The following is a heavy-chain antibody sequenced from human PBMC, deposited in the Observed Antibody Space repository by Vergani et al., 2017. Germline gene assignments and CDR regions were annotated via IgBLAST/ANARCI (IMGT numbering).Heavy chain of an antibody. CDR1: GFSLNTRGVS. V-gene: IGHV2-5*04. Sequence: QITLKESGPTLVKPTQTLTLTCTFSGFSLNTRGVSVACIRQPPGKALDWLALIYWNDDQHYSPSLNNRVTITKETSKNQVVLTMTNMNYVDTGTYYCVYRKTGCRTTGCCYPFYYYYYMEVWGKGTTVTVSS. CDR2: IYWNDDQ. D-gene: IGHD1-7*01. J-gene: IGHJ6*03. CDR3: VYRKTGCRTTGCCYPFYYYYYMEV.